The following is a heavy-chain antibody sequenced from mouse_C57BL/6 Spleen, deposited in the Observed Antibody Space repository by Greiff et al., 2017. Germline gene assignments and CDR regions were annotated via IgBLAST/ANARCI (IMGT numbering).Heavy chain of an antibody. CDR1: GFTFSDSG. CDR3: ARQGNYVV. J-gene: IGHJ1*03. CDR2: ISSGSSTI. V-gene: IGHV5-17*01. Sequence: EVQLVESGGGLVKPGGSLKLSCAASGFTFSDSGMHWVRQAPEKGLEWVAYISSGSSTISYAHTVKGRCTISRDNAKNTLFLQMTSLRSGNTAMYYCARQGNYVVWGTGTTVTVSS.